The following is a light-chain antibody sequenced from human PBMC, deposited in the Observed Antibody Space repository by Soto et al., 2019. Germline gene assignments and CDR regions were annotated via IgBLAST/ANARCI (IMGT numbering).Light chain of an antibody. Sequence: QPVLTQPPSASGTPGQRVSISCSGRASDIGTNTVNWYQQFPGTAPKLLLHSNDQRPSGVPDRFSGSKSGTSASLAISGLQSEDEADYYCVAWDCSLNGYVFGTGTKLTVL. V-gene: IGLV1-44*01. CDR1: ASDIGTNT. J-gene: IGLJ1*01. CDR2: SND. CDR3: VAWDCSLNGYV.